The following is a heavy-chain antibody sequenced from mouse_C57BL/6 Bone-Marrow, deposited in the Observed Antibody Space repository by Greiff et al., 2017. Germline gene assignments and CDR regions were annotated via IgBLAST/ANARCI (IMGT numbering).Heavy chain of an antibody. CDR2: IYPRGGNT. CDR3: ERDCCCSFAY. J-gene: IGHJ3*01. D-gene: IGHD3-3*01. V-gene: IGHV1-81*01. CDR1: GFTFTSYG. Sequence: VQLQQSGAELVKPGASVKLSCKASGFTFTSYGISWVKQRTGQGLEWIGEIYPRGGNTYYTAKFKGKATMTADKSSSTAYLALRSLQSADTAVSFCERDCCCSFAYWGQGTLVTVSA.